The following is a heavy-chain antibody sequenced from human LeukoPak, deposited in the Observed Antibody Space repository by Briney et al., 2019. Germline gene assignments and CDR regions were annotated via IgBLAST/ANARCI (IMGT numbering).Heavy chain of an antibody. CDR2: IYYSGST. Sequence: SETLSLTCTVSGGSISSYYWSWIRQPPGKGLEWIGYIYYSGSTNYNPSLKSRVTISVDTSKNQFSLKLSSVTAADTAVYYCARSMGQQLVLDYYYYYMDVWGKGTTVTFSS. CDR1: GGSISSYY. D-gene: IGHD6-13*01. V-gene: IGHV4-59*01. CDR3: ARSMGQQLVLDYYYYYMDV. J-gene: IGHJ6*03.